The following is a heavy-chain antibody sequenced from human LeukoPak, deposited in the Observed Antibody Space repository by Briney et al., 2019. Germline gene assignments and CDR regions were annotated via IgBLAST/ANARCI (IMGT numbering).Heavy chain of an antibody. CDR1: RLTFSSCV. V-gene: IGHV3-23*01. Sequence: GGSLRLSCAASRLTFSSCVLNWVRQAPGKGLEWVSAISGSGGSTYYTDSVKGRFTISRDNAKNSLDLQMNSLRAEDTAVYYCARDAGITGTTDLDYWGQGTLVTVSS. D-gene: IGHD1-7*01. CDR2: ISGSGGST. CDR3: ARDAGITGTTDLDY. J-gene: IGHJ4*02.